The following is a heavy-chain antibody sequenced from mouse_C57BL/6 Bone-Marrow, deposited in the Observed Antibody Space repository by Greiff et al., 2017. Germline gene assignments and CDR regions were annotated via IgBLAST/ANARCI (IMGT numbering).Heavy chain of an antibody. J-gene: IGHJ3*01. CDR3: ARDGSSSWFAY. D-gene: IGHD1-1*01. CDR1: GYAFSSSW. Sequence: VQLQQSGPELVKPGASVKISCKASGYAFSSSWMNWVKQRPGKGLEWIGRIYPGDGDTNYNGKFKGKATLTAYNSSRTAYMQLSSLTSEDSAVYLCARDGSSSWFAYRGQGTLVTVSA. V-gene: IGHV1-82*01. CDR2: IYPGDGDT.